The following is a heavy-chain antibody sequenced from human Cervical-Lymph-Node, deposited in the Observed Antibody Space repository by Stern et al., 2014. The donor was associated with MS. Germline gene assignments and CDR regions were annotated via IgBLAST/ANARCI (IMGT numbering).Heavy chain of an antibody. J-gene: IGHJ4*02. V-gene: IGHV7-4-1*02. CDR1: GYTLTNYP. CDR3: ARDFVDTAMITRSDYLDS. CDR2: INTNTGNS. D-gene: IGHD5-18*01. Sequence: QLVPSGSELKEPGASVKVSCKASGYTLTNYPMNWVRQAPGQGLEWMGWINTNTGNSTYAQGFTGRFVFSLDTSVSTAYLHISSLKAEDTAVYYCARDFVDTAMITRSDYLDSWGQGTLVTVSS.